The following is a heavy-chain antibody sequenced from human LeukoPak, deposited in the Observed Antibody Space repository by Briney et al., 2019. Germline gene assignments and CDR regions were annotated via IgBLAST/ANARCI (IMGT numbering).Heavy chain of an antibody. CDR1: GGSISSYY. CDR3: ARVNQWLLQYWFDP. D-gene: IGHD3-22*01. V-gene: IGHV4-59*13. Sequence: SETLSLTCTVSGGSISSYYWSWIRQPPGKGLEWIGYIYYSGSTNYNPSLKSRVTISVDTSKNQFSLKLSSVTAADTAVYYCARVNQWLLQYWFDPWGQGTLVTVSS. CDR2: IYYSGST. J-gene: IGHJ5*02.